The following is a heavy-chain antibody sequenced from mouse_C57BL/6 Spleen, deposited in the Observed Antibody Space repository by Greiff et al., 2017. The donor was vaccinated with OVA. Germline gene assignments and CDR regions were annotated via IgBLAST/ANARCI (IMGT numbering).Heavy chain of an antibody. CDR3: VRDGFRYAMDY. D-gene: IGHD2-3*01. J-gene: IGHJ4*01. CDR1: GFSFNTYA. V-gene: IGHV10-1*01. Sequence: EVKVVESGGGLVQPKGSLKLSCAASGFSFNTYAMNWVRQAPGKGLEWVARIRSKSNNYATYYADSVKDRFTISRDDSESMLYLQMNNLKTEDTAMYYCVRDGFRYAMDYWGQGTSVTVSS. CDR2: IRSKSNNYAT.